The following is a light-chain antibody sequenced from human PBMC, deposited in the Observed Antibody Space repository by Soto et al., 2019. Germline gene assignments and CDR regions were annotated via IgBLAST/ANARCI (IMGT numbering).Light chain of an antibody. CDR3: QQFGDSQFT. J-gene: IGKJ3*01. Sequence: EIVLTQSPGTLSLSPGERGTLSCRASQSVSSSYLAWFQQRPGQAPRLLIYSASSRATGIPDRFSGSGSGRDFTHTISRLEPEDSAVYYCQQFGDSQFTFGPGTKVDIK. V-gene: IGKV3-20*01. CDR2: SAS. CDR1: QSVSSSY.